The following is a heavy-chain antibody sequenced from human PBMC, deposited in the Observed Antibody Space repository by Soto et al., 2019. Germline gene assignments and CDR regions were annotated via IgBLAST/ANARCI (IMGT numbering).Heavy chain of an antibody. J-gene: IGHJ6*03. V-gene: IGHV4-59*01. CDR1: GGSISSYY. D-gene: IGHD6-13*01. Sequence: QVQLQESGPGLVKPSETLSLTCTVSGGSISSYYWSWIRQPPGKGLEWIGYIYYSGSTNYNPSLKSRVTISVDTSKNQFSLKLSSVTAADTAVYYCARAKDSSSWADYYYYYMDVWGKGTTVTVSS. CDR3: ARAKDSSSWADYYYYYMDV. CDR2: IYYSGST.